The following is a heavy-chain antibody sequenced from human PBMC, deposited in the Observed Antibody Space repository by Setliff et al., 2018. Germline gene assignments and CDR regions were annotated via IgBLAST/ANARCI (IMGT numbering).Heavy chain of an antibody. Sequence: GGSLRLSCTASGFSFRSYWMSWVRQAPGKGLEWVAFIRYDGSNKYCADSVKGRFTISRDNSKNTLYLQMNSLRAEDTAVYYCANPYSSSWGLYYYYYYYMDVWGKGTTVTVSS. V-gene: IGHV3-30*02. CDR3: ANPYSSSWGLYYYYYYYMDV. J-gene: IGHJ6*03. CDR1: GFSFRSYW. D-gene: IGHD6-13*01. CDR2: IRYDGSNK.